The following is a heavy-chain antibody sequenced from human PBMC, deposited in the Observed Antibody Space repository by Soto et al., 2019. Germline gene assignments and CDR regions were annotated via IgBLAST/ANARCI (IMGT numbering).Heavy chain of an antibody. CDR1: GFTFSSYG. CDR2: ISYDGSNK. V-gene: IGHV3-30*18. J-gene: IGHJ5*02. D-gene: IGHD3-3*01. Sequence: GGSLRLSCAASGFTFSSYGMHWVRQAPGKGLEWVAVISYDGSNKYYADSVKGRFTISRDNSKNTLYLQMNSLRAEDTAVYYCAKGQYYDFLSGYYHNWFDPWGQGTLVTVSS. CDR3: AKGQYYDFLSGYYHNWFDP.